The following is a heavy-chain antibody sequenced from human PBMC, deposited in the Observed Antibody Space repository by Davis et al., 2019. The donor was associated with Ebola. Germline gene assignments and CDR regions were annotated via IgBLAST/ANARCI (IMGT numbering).Heavy chain of an antibody. CDR3: ARGSRGIAVAGAMDY. CDR1: GYSFTSYW. CDR2: IYPGDSDT. J-gene: IGHJ4*02. D-gene: IGHD6-19*01. Sequence: GESLRISCKVSGYSFTSYWIGWVRQMPGKGLEWMGIIYPGDSDTRYSPSFQGQVTISADKSISTAYLQWSSLKASDTAMYYCARGSRGIAVAGAMDYWGQGTLVTVSS. V-gene: IGHV5-51*01.